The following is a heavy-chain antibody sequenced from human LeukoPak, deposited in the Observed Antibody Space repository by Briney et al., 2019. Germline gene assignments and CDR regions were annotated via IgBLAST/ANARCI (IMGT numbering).Heavy chain of an antibody. V-gene: IGHV3-49*04. CDR1: GFTFGDHA. CDR2: IRSKAYGGTT. CDR3: ARGPIYLWLYYGMDV. D-gene: IGHD5-18*01. Sequence: PGRSLRLSCSSSGFTFGDHAMSWVRQAPGKGLEWVGFIRSKAYGGTTEYAASVRGRFSISRDDSKNIAYLQMSSLETEETAVYFCARGPIYLWLYYGMDVWGQGTTVTVSS. J-gene: IGHJ6*02.